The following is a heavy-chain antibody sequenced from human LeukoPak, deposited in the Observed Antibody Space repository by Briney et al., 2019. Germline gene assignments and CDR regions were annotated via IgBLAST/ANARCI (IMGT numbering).Heavy chain of an antibody. CDR3: ARQYIDILTGYHRGELYWYFDL. CDR2: INDSGNT. Sequence: SETLSLTCTVSGGSISNYVWSWIRQPPGKGLEWIGYINDSGNTKYNPSLESRVTISVDTSKNQFSLKLNSVTAADTAVYYCARQYIDILTGYHRGELYWYFDLWGRGTLVTVSS. V-gene: IGHV4-59*08. J-gene: IGHJ2*01. CDR1: GGSISNYV. D-gene: IGHD3-9*01.